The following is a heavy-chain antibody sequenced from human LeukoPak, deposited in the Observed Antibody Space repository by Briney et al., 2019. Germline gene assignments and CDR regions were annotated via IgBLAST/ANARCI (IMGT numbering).Heavy chain of an antibody. J-gene: IGHJ4*02. CDR3: TTRSYDYVWGSYRY. Sequence: GGSLRLSCAASGFTFSNAWMSWVRQAPGKGLEWVGRIKSKTDGGTTDYAAPVKGRFTISRDDSKNTLYPQMNSLKTEDTAVYYCTTRSYDYVWGSYRYWGQGTLVTVSS. D-gene: IGHD3-16*02. CDR2: IKSKTDGGTT. CDR1: GFTFSNAW. V-gene: IGHV3-15*01.